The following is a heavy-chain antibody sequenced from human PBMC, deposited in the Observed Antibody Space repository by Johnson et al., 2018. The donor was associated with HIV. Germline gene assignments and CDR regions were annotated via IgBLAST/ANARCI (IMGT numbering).Heavy chain of an antibody. CDR3: AREGDWEVRPGAFDI. Sequence: VQLVESGGGLVQPGGSLRLSCAASGFTVSSNYMSWVRQAPGKGLEWVAVIYSGGSIYYADYAKGSFSISRDNSNNTLYLQMNSLRVEDTAVYYCAREGDWEVRPGAFDIWGQGTMVTVSS. D-gene: IGHD1-26*01. J-gene: IGHJ3*02. CDR1: GFTVSSNY. V-gene: IGHV3-66*01. CDR2: IYSGGSI.